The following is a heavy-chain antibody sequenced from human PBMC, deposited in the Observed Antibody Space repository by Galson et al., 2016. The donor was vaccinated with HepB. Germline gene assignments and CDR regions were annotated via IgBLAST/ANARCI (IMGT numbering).Heavy chain of an antibody. V-gene: IGHV3-21*01. CDR3: ATYVDAFDI. CDR1: GFTFSSYS. Sequence: SLRLSCAASGFTFSSYSMNWVRQAPGKGLEWVSSISSSSSYIYYADSLMGRFTISRENAKNSLYLQMNSLRAEDTAVYYCATYVDAFDIWGQGTMVTVSS. CDR2: ISSSSSYI. J-gene: IGHJ3*02. D-gene: IGHD2-8*01.